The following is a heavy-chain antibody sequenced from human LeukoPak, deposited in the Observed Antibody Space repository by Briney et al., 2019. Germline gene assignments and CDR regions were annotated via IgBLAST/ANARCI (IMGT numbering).Heavy chain of an antibody. CDR2: EDGGA. CDR3: ARDPRDYSNYERHY. Sequence: ASLKVSCKVSGYTLTELSIHWVRQAPGKGLEWMGGEDGGAIYAQKFQGRVTMTADTSTDTAYMDVSSLRSEDTAVYYCARDPRDYSNYERHYWGQGTLVTVSS. J-gene: IGHJ4*02. V-gene: IGHV1-24*01. D-gene: IGHD4-11*01. CDR1: GYTLTELS.